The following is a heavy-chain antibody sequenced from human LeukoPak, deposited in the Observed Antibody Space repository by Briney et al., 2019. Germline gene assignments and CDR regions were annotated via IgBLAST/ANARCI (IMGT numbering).Heavy chain of an antibody. J-gene: IGHJ4*02. D-gene: IGHD5-18*01. Sequence: GSXXXSSYYWGWIRQPPGKGLEWIGSIYYSGSTYYNPSLKSRVTISVDTSKNQFSLKLSSVTAADTAVYYCARGQKYIYGYTVTELGSRYFDYWGQGTLVTVSS. CDR2: IYYSGST. V-gene: IGHV4-39*07. CDR3: ARGQKYIYGYTVTELGSRYFDY. CDR1: GSXXXSSYY.